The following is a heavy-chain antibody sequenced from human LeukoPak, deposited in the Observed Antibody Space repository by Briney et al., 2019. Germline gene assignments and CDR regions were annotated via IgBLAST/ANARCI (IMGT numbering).Heavy chain of an antibody. V-gene: IGHV3-21*01. CDR2: ISSSSSYI. CDR3: ASHRWDAFDI. J-gene: IGHJ3*02. CDR1: GFTFSSYS. D-gene: IGHD6-13*01. Sequence: GGSLRLSCAASGFTFSSYSMNWVRQAPGKGMEWVSSISSSSSYIYYADSVKGRFTISRDNAKNSLYLQMNSLRAEDTAVYYCASHRWDAFDIWGQGTMVTVSS.